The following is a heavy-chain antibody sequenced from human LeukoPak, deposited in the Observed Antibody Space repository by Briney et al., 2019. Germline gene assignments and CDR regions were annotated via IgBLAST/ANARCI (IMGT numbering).Heavy chain of an antibody. CDR3: ASVIRYNVYAAHFDY. J-gene: IGHJ4*02. V-gene: IGHV3-11*01. Sequence: GGSLRLSCAASGFTFSDYYMSWVRQAPGKGLEWVSYISSSGTTMYYADSVKGRFTISRDNAKNSLYLQMNSLRAEDTAVYYCASVIRYNVYAAHFDYWGQGTLVTVSS. D-gene: IGHD5/OR15-5a*01. CDR2: ISSSGTTM. CDR1: GFTFSDYY.